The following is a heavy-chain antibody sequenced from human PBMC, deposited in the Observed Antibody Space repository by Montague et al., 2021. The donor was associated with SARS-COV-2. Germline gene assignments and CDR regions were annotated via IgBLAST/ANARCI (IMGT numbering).Heavy chain of an antibody. V-gene: IGHV4-59*02. CDR2: IFYSGST. CDR1: GDSVNRNY. J-gene: IGHJ4*02. Sequence: SETLSLTCSVSGDSVNRNYWSWVRQPPGKGLEWLGYIFYSGSTYNPSLNSRVTMSLDTSKNHFSLNLISVTAADTAVYYCANASRGYGGDLDSWGQGTLVIVSS. D-gene: IGHD4-23*01. CDR3: ANASRGYGGDLDS.